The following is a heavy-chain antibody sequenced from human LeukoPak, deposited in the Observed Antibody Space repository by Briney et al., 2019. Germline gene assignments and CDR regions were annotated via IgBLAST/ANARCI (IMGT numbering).Heavy chain of an antibody. J-gene: IGHJ5*02. CDR1: GGSFSGYY. CDR3: EGSFYGSGTDT. D-gene: IGHD3-10*01. CDR2: INHSGST. Sequence: PSETLSLTCAVYGGSFSGYYWSWIRPPPGKGLEWIGEINHSGSTNYNPSLKSRVTISVDTSKNQFSLKLSSVTAADTAVYYCEGSFYGSGTDTWGQGTLVTVSS. V-gene: IGHV4-34*01.